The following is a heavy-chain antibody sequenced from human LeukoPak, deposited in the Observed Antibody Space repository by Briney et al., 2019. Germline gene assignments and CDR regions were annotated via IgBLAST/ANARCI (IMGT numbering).Heavy chain of an antibody. CDR3: ARGNLDVWGGYRLYYYYMDV. CDR1: GGSISSSSYC. V-gene: IGHV4-39*07. J-gene: IGHJ6*03. CDR2: IYYSGST. D-gene: IGHD3-16*02. Sequence: SETLSLTCTVSGGSISSSSYCWGWIRQPPGKGLEWIGSIYYSGSTYYNPSLKSRVTISVDTSKNQFSLKLSSVTAADTAVYYCARGNLDVWGGYRLYYYYMDVWGKGTTVTISS.